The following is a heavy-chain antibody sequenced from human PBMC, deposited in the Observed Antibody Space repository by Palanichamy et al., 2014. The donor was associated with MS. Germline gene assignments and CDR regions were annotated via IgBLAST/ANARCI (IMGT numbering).Heavy chain of an antibody. D-gene: IGHD6-19*01. V-gene: IGHV3-30*18. J-gene: IGHJ5*02. CDR1: GFTFSSYG. CDR2: TSSDGSAS. CDR3: AKDFFGSDWYNYFDP. Sequence: QVQLVESGGGVVQPGTSLRLSCAASGFTFSSYGMHWIRQAPGEGLEWVAMTSSDGSASYYANSVKGRFTISRDNSKNTLFLQMASLRPEDTALYYCAKDFFGSDWYNYFDPWGQGTPVSVSS.